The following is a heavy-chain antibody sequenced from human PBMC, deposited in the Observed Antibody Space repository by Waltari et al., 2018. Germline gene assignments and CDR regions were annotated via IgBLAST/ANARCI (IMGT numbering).Heavy chain of an antibody. D-gene: IGHD4-17*01. Sequence: QVQLQESGPGLVKPSETLSLTCTVSGGPISSYYWSWIRPPPGKGLEWIGYIYYSGSTNYNPSLKSRVTISVDTSKNQFSLKLSSVTAADTAVYYCARGDTTGTGWFDPWGQGTLVTVSS. J-gene: IGHJ5*02. CDR2: IYYSGST. CDR3: ARGDTTGTGWFDP. V-gene: IGHV4-59*01. CDR1: GGPISSYY.